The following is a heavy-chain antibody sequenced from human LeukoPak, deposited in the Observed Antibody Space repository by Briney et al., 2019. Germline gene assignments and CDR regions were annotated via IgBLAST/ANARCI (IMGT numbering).Heavy chain of an antibody. Sequence: SETLSLTCTVSGGSISSYYWSWIRQPAGKGLEWIGRIYTSGSTNYNPSLKSRVTISVDTSKNQFSLKLSSVTAADTAVYYCARIAYCGGDCYSCCAFDIWGQGTMVTVSS. CDR2: IYTSGST. CDR3: ARIAYCGGDCYSCCAFDI. D-gene: IGHD2-21*02. V-gene: IGHV4-4*07. J-gene: IGHJ3*02. CDR1: GGSISSYY.